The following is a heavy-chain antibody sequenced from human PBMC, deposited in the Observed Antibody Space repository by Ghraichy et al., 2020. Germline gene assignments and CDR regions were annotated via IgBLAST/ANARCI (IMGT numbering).Heavy chain of an antibody. D-gene: IGHD6-19*01. CDR1: GDSIGSIVYY. CDR3: VRHAFVAVAAAYFDS. J-gene: IGHJ4*01. Sequence: SETLSLTCDVSGDSIGSIVYYWGWVRQPPGRGLEWIGTVYYSGTTYYNPSLKSRVTISGDMAKNQFSLSLSSVTAADTALYYCVRHAFVAVAAAYFDSWGHGTLVTVSS. CDR2: VYYSGTT. V-gene: IGHV4-39*01.